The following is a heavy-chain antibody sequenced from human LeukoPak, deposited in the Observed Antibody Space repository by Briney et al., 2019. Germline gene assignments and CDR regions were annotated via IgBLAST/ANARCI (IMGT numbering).Heavy chain of an antibody. V-gene: IGHV3-7*01. CDR2: IKQDGSEE. CDR1: GFTFADYW. D-gene: IGHD2-2*01. J-gene: IGHJ4*02. CDR3: ARGGTAGYSSTRHFWGGNYYFDY. Sequence: RGSLRLSCGPSGFTFADYWMSWVRQAPGQGRGWVGNIKQDGSEEYYLDPAKRRFTISRDNARNSLYLQVNSLRAEDTAVYYCARGGTAGYSSTRHFWGGNYYFDYWGQGSLVTVSS.